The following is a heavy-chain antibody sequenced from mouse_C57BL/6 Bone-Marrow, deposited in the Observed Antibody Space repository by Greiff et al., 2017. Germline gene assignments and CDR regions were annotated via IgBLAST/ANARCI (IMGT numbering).Heavy chain of an antibody. J-gene: IGHJ3*01. Sequence: QVQLQQPGAELVKPGASVKLSCKASGYTFTSYWMQWVKQRPGQGLEWIGEIDPSDSYTNYNQKFKGKATLTVDTSSSTAYMQLSSLTSEDSAVYYCARSRYYGSSFFAYWGQGTLVTVSA. CDR1: GYTFTSYW. V-gene: IGHV1-50*01. CDR3: ARSRYYGSSFFAY. D-gene: IGHD1-1*01. CDR2: IDPSDSYT.